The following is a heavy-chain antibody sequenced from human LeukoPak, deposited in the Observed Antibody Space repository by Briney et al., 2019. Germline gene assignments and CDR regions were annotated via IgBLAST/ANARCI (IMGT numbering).Heavy chain of an antibody. Sequence: GGSLRLSCAASGFTFSSYGMHWVRQAPGKGLEGVAFIRYDGSNKYYADSVKGRFTISRDNSKNTLNLQMNSLRAEDKAVYYCAKDPTHYRVWDNWGQGTLVTVSS. CDR2: IRYDGSNK. D-gene: IGHD1-26*01. V-gene: IGHV3-30*02. CDR1: GFTFSSYG. CDR3: AKDPTHYRVWDN. J-gene: IGHJ4*02.